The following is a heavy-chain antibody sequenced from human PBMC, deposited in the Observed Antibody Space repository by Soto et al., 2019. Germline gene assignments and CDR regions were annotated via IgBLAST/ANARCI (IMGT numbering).Heavy chain of an antibody. CDR1: GYTFSTSG. CDR3: ARGGDWNYAMDL. D-gene: IGHD2-21*02. J-gene: IGHJ6*02. CDR2: ISASSGDR. V-gene: IGHV1-18*01. Sequence: GASVKVSCKASGYTFSTSGFTWVRQAPGQGLEWMGWISASSGDRKYAQKFQGRVTMTTDTYTNTAYMELESLSSDDTAVYYCARGGDWNYAMDLWGQGTTVTVSS.